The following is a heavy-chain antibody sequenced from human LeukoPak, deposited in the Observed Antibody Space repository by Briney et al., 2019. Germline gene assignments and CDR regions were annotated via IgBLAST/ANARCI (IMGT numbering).Heavy chain of an antibody. CDR3: ARHSGPLEALDI. D-gene: IGHD6-13*01. CDR2: IDPSDSYT. J-gene: IGHJ3*02. CDR1: GYXFTSYW. V-gene: IGHV5-10-1*01. Sequence: GESLKISCNGSGYXFTSYWISWVRQMPGRGLEWMGRIDPSDSYTYYSPSFQGHVTISADKSINTAHLQWSSLKASDTAMYYCARHSGPLEALDIWGQGTMVTDSS.